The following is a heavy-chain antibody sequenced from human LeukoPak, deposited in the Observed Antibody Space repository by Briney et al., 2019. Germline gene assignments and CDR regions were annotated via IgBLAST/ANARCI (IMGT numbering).Heavy chain of an antibody. V-gene: IGHV3-30*18. CDR1: GFTFSNYG. J-gene: IGHJ3*02. CDR3: AKDQGIAVAGTDDAFDI. Sequence: GGSLRLSCAASGFTFSNYGMHWVRQAPGKGLEWVAIIAYDGSNEYYAEFVKGRFTISRDNSKNTLYLQMYSLRAEDTAVYFCAKDQGIAVAGTDDAFDIWGQGTRVTVSS. CDR2: IAYDGSNE. D-gene: IGHD6-19*01.